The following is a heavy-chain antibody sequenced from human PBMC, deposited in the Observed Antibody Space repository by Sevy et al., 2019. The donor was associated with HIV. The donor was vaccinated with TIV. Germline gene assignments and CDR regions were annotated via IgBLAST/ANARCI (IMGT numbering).Heavy chain of an antibody. CDR3: TTDRGYCSSTSCYSLNYYYGMDV. V-gene: IGHV3-15*01. Sequence: GGSLRLSCAASGFTFSNAWMSWVRQAPGKGLEWVGRIKSKTDGGTTDYAAPVKGRFTISRDDSKNALYLQMNSLKTEDTAVYYCTTDRGYCSSTSCYSLNYYYGMDVWGQGTTVTVSS. CDR1: GFTFSNAW. J-gene: IGHJ6*02. CDR2: IKSKTDGGTT. D-gene: IGHD2-2*01.